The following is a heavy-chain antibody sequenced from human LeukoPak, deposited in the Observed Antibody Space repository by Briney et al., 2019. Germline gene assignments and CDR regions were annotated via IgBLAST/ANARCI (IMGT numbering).Heavy chain of an antibody. CDR1: GFTFSSSA. CDR2: IKGDGSYK. V-gene: IGHV3-7*03. J-gene: IGHJ4*02. CDR3: ATSADSSGND. D-gene: IGHD3-22*01. Sequence: GGSLRLSCAASGFTFSSSAMSWVRQAPGKGLERVANIKGDGSYKYYVDSVKGRFTISRDNAKSSVYLQMNTLRAEDTAVYYCATSADSSGNDWGQGTLVTVSS.